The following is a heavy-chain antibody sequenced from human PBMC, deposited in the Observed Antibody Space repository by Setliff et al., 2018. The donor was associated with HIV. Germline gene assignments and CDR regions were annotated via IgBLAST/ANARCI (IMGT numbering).Heavy chain of an antibody. D-gene: IGHD3-9*01. CDR1: GGSISIGGYY. Sequence: PSETLSLTCTVSGGSISIGGYYWGWIRQHPGKGLEWIGYIYYRGSTYYNPSLESRVTISIDTSRNHFSLNLTSVTAADTAVYYCAMTLRLFDWGYLDVWGKGTTVTVSS. CDR2: IYYRGST. J-gene: IGHJ6*03. CDR3: AMTLRLFDWGYLDV. V-gene: IGHV4-31*03.